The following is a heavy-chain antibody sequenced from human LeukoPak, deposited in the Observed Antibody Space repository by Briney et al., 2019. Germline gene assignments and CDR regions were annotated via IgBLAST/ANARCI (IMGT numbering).Heavy chain of an antibody. J-gene: IGHJ4*02. V-gene: IGHV4-34*01. CDR1: GGSFSGYY. Sequence: SETLSLTCAVYGGSFSGYYWSWIRQPPGKGLEWIGEINHSGSTNYNPSLKSRVTISVDTSKNQFSLKPSSVTAADTAVYYCARGEKEVGASDYWGQGTLVTVSS. CDR2: INHSGST. CDR3: ARGEKEVGASDY. D-gene: IGHD1-26*01.